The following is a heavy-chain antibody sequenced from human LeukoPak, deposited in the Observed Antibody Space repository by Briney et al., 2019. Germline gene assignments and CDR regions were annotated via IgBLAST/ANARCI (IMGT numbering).Heavy chain of an antibody. Sequence: GGSLRLSCAASGLTFSNHWMHWVRQAPGKGLLWVSRINSDGSATIYADSVRGRFTISRDNAKNTLYLQMSGLRVEDTAVYHCASDSPYYGMDVWGQGTTVTVSS. CDR3: ASDSPYYGMDV. CDR1: GLTFSNHW. J-gene: IGHJ6*02. CDR2: INSDGSAT. V-gene: IGHV3-74*01.